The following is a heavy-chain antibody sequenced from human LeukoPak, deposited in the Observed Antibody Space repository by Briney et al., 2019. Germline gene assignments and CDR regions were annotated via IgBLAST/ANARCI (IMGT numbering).Heavy chain of an antibody. CDR1: GTIFSGYW. V-gene: IGHV3-74*01. CDR2: ISSDGSTT. CDR3: VRDTRNAFDI. Sequence: GGSLRRSCAASGTIFSGYWVHWVRQAPGKGLVWVSCISSDGSTTRYADSVTGRFTISRDNAKNTVYVHMNSLRDEDTAIYYCVRDTRNAFDIWGQGTMVTVSS. J-gene: IGHJ3*02.